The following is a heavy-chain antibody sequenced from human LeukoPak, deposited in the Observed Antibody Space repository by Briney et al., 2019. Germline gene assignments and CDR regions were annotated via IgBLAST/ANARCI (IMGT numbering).Heavy chain of an antibody. CDR1: GGSISSYY. D-gene: IGHD3-10*01. CDR3: ARSPRLAMVRGSIDY. CDR2: IYTSGST. V-gene: IGHV4-4*07. Sequence: SETLSLTCTVSGGSISSYYWSWFRQPAGKGLEWIGRIYTSGSTNYNPSLKSRVTMSVDTSKNQFSLKLSSVTAADTAVYYCARSPRLAMVRGSIDYWGQGTLVTVSS. J-gene: IGHJ4*02.